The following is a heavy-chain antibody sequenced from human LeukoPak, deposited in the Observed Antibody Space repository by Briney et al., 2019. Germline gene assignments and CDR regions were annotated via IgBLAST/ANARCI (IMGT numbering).Heavy chain of an antibody. V-gene: IGHV3-23*01. Sequence: GGSLRLSRVGSGFAFRSHAMSWVRQAPEKGLEFVSGIYENGGTTYYADSVKGRFSISRDNSKNTLYLQMDSLRGEDTAVYYCAKDFRIGYSAHFDYWGQGALVTVSS. CDR2: IYENGGTT. CDR3: AKDFRIGYSAHFDY. D-gene: IGHD2-21*01. CDR1: GFAFRSHA. J-gene: IGHJ4*02.